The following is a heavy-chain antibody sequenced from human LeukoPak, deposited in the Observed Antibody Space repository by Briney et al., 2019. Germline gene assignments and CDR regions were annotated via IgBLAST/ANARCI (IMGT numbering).Heavy chain of an antibody. D-gene: IGHD4-23*01. CDR1: GFTFSSSA. Sequence: GGSLRLSCAASGFTFSSSAMSWVRQAPGKGLEWVSAISEGGSSTYYADSVKGRFTISRDNSQNTLYLQMNSLRAEDTAVYYCAKTSGGNYWGQGTLVTVSS. CDR3: AKTSGGNY. J-gene: IGHJ4*02. CDR2: ISEGGSST. V-gene: IGHV3-23*01.